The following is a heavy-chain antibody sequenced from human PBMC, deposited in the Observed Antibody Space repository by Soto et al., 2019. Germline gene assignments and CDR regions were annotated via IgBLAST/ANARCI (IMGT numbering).Heavy chain of an antibody. CDR2: INPDNGDT. J-gene: IGHJ6*02. V-gene: IGHV1-3*01. Sequence: VKVSCKASGYAFSAYAIHWVRQAPGQSLEWMGWINPDNGDTKSSQKFQGRVTITRDTSASTVHMELNSLKSEDMAVYYCARRLKGDFSNGLGVWGQGTTVTVSS. CDR1: GYAFSAYA. CDR3: ARRLKGDFSNGLGV. D-gene: IGHD3-10*01.